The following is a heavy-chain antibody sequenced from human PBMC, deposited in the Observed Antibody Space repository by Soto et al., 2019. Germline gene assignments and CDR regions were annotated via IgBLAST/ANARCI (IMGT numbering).Heavy chain of an antibody. Sequence: SETLSLTCAVSSYSISSDYHWGWIRQPPGKGLEWIGSIYHSGSTHYNPSLKSRVAISVDTSKNQFSLHLNSVTPEDTAVYYCAREFPYYESSDSYFDYWGQGALVTVSS. CDR3: AREFPYYESSDSYFDY. CDR1: SYSISSDYH. D-gene: IGHD3-16*01. CDR2: IYHSGST. V-gene: IGHV4-38-2*02. J-gene: IGHJ4*02.